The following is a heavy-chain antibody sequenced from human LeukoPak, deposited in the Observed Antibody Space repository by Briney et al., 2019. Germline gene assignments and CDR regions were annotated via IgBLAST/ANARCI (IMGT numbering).Heavy chain of an antibody. CDR3: ARCYYGSGRGYMDV. V-gene: IGHV4-59*01. D-gene: IGHD3-10*01. CDR1: GGSISSYY. J-gene: IGHJ6*03. CDR2: IYYSGST. Sequence: SETLSLTCTVSGGSISSYYWSWIRQPPGKGLEWIRYIYYSGSTNYNPSLKSRVTISVDTSKNQFSLKLSSVTAADTAVYYCARCYYGSGRGYMDVWGKGTTVTISS.